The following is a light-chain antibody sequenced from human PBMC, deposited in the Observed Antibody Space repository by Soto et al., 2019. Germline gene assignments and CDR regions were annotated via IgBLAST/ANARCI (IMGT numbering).Light chain of an antibody. CDR1: QSLLHSNGYNY. CDR2: LGS. J-gene: IGKJ2*01. CDR3: MQARQTPRN. V-gene: IGKV2-28*01. Sequence: DIAMTQSPLSLPVTPGEPASISCSSSQSLLHSNGYNYLDWYLQKPGQSPQLLICLGSNRSSGVPNTSSGSRSGTDFTLEISREDAEDVGVYYCMQARQTPRNVGEENMLEIK.